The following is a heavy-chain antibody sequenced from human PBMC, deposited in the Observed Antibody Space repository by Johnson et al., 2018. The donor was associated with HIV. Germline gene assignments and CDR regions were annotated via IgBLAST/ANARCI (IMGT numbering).Heavy chain of an antibody. V-gene: IGHV3-7*01. CDR1: GFTFDDYG. CDR2: IKQDGSEK. J-gene: IGHJ3*02. D-gene: IGHD6-19*01. CDR3: ARDPQQWLDVGALDI. Sequence: VQLVESGGGVVQPGGSLRLSCAASGFTFDDYGMSWVRQAPGKGLEWVANIKQDGSEKYYVDSVKGRFTISRDNAKNSLYLQMNSLRAEDTAVYYGARDPQQWLDVGALDIWGQGTMVTVSS.